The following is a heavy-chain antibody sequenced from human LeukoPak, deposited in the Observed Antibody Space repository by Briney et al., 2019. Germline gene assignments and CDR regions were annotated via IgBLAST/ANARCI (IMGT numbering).Heavy chain of an antibody. D-gene: IGHD2-15*01. CDR1: GFTFSSYS. CDR3: AKDGPRRDIVVVVAASSFDP. J-gene: IGHJ5*02. V-gene: IGHV3-23*01. CDR2: ISGSGGST. Sequence: PGGSLRLSCAASGFTFSSYSMNWVRQAPGKGLEWVSAISGSGGSTYYADSVKGRFTISRDNSKNTLYLQMNSLRAEDTAVYYCAKDGPRRDIVVVVAASSFDPWGQGTLVTVSS.